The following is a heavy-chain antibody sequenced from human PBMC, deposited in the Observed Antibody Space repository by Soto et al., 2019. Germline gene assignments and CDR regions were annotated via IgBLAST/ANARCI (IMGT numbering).Heavy chain of an antibody. CDR1: GFTSRSYW. CDR3: ATLHSSSALYY. J-gene: IGHJ4*02. CDR2: IKQDGSEK. V-gene: IGHV3-7*01. D-gene: IGHD6-6*01. Sequence: EVQVVESGGGLVQPGGSLRLSCEVSGFTSRSYWMTWVRQAPGKGLEWVANIKQDGSEKYFVDSVKGRFAISRDNAKNSFYVQLNSLKAEDTAVYYCATLHSSSALYYWGQGTLVTVSS.